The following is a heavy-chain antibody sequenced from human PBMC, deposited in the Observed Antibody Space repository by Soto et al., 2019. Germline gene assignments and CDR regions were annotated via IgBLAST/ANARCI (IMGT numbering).Heavy chain of an antibody. Sequence: SETLSLTCTVSGGSVTSDEDYWSWIRQSPGKGLEWIGYISNSGSTGYNPSLKTRLSMSVDRSKNQFTLRLTSVTAADTAVYYCARAVEDYYYGMDVWGQGTTVTVSS. CDR2: ISNSGST. V-gene: IGHV4-30-4*01. D-gene: IGHD6-19*01. CDR1: GGSVTSDEDY. CDR3: ARAVEDYYYGMDV. J-gene: IGHJ6*02.